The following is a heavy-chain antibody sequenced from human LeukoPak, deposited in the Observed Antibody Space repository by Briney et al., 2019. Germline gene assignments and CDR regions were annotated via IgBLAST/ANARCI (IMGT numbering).Heavy chain of an antibody. Sequence: GASVKVSCKASGYKFTGYYIHWVRQAPGQGLEWMGWINPNTGGTDFAENFQGRVTMTRDTSISTVYMDLSGLRLDDSGIYYCARDFSSVITTRHDYWGQGTLVTVSS. CDR3: ARDFSSVITTRHDY. CDR1: GYKFTGYY. D-gene: IGHD4-11*01. V-gene: IGHV1-2*02. CDR2: INPNTGGT. J-gene: IGHJ4*02.